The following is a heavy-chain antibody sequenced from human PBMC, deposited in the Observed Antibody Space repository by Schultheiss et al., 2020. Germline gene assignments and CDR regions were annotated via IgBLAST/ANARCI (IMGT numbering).Heavy chain of an antibody. V-gene: IGHV3-53*05. CDR3: AREAGGFDY. D-gene: IGHD3-10*01. J-gene: IGHJ4*02. Sequence: GGSLRLSCAASGFTFDDYAMHWVRQAPGKGLEWVSVIYSGGSTYYADSVKGRFTISRDNSKNTLYLQMNSLRAEDTAVYYCAREAGGFDYWGQGTLVTVSS. CDR1: GFTFDDYA. CDR2: IYSGGST.